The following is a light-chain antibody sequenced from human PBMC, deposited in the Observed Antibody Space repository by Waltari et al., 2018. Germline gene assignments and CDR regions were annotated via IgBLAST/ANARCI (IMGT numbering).Light chain of an antibody. Sequence: EIVVTQSPATLSVSPGDRAIPTCRTSQTLNNNLAWFQQKPGQSPRLLIYGASARASGVPARISGSGSGTEFTLTITSLQSEDFAVYYCQQSHALPPWTFGQGTRV. CDR3: QQSHALPPWT. J-gene: IGKJ1*01. V-gene: IGKV3-15*01. CDR1: QTLNNN. CDR2: GAS.